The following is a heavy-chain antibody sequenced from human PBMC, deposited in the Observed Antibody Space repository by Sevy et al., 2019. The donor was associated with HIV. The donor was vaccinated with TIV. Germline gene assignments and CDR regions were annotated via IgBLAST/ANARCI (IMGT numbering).Heavy chain of an antibody. CDR3: ATTREYYQGESGYFDY. J-gene: IGHJ4*02. CDR2: FDPEDGER. Sequence: GASVKVSCKVSGYTLTQLSMHWVRQAPGKGLEWMGSFDPEDGERIYAQKFQGRITMTEDTSTDTAYMDLSSLKSDDTAVYYCATTREYYQGESGYFDYWGQGALVTVSS. D-gene: IGHD2-15*01. V-gene: IGHV1-24*01. CDR1: GYTLTQLS.